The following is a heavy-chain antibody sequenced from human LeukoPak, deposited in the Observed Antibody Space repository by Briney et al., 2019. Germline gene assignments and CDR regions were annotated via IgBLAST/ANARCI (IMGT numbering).Heavy chain of an antibody. CDR3: ARGPSSQFRTDY. CDR1: GFAFSSYS. V-gene: IGHV3-48*01. Sequence: GGSLRLSCAASGFAFSSYSMNWVRQAPGKGLEWVSYIGSSSSRIYYADSVKGRFTISRDNAKNSLYLQMNGLRAEDTAVYYCARGPSSQFRTDYWGQGTPVTVSS. CDR2: IGSSSSRI. D-gene: IGHD2-2*01. J-gene: IGHJ4*02.